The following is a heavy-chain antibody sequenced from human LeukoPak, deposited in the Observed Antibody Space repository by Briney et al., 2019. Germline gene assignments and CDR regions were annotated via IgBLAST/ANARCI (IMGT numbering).Heavy chain of an antibody. CDR2: IYYSGST. D-gene: IGHD2-21*02. Sequence: SETLSLTCAVYGVSFSCYYWSWIRQPPGKGLEWIGSIYYSGSTYSNPSLKSRVTISVYTSKNQFSLSLSSVTAADTDVYHCERKGVTWDYWGQGTLVTVSS. CDR1: GVSFSCYY. CDR3: ERKGVTWDY. V-gene: IGHV4-34*01. J-gene: IGHJ4*02.